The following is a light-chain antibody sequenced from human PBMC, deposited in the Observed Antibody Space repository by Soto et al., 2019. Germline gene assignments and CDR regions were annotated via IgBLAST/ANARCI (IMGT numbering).Light chain of an antibody. Sequence: EIVLTQSPGTLSLSPGERATLSCRASQTVSSNFLAWYQEKPGRAPRLLIYGASSRATGIPDRFSGSGSGTEFTLTISSLQSEDSAVYYCQQYHSWPAFGQGTKVDNK. J-gene: IGKJ1*01. V-gene: IGKV3-20*01. CDR1: QTVSSNF. CDR2: GAS. CDR3: QQYHSWPA.